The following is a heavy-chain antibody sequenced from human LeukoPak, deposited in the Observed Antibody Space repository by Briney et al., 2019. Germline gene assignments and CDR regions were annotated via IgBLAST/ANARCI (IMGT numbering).Heavy chain of an antibody. CDR3: ARVRVGATAKGHYFDY. D-gene: IGHD1-26*01. CDR2: ISSNGGNI. Sequence: GGSLRLSCAASGLTFSNYAIHWVRQAPGKGLESVSVISSNGGNIYHANSVKGRFTISRDNSKNTVYLQMGSLRPEDMAVYYCARVRVGATAKGHYFDYWGQGTLVTVSS. J-gene: IGHJ4*02. CDR1: GLTFSNYA. V-gene: IGHV3-64*01.